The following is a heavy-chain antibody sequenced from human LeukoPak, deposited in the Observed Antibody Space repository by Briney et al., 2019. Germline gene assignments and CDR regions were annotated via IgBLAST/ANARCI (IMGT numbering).Heavy chain of an antibody. CDR1: GFSFRSYW. CDR3: AVNYYDSSGYYY. V-gene: IGHV3-74*01. D-gene: IGHD3-22*01. Sequence: PGGSLRLSCAASGFSFRSYWMHWVRQAPGKGLVWVSRINTDGSSTTYADSVKGRFTISRDNSKNTLYLQMNSLRAEDTAVYYCAVNYYDSSGYYYWGQGTLVTVSS. J-gene: IGHJ4*02. CDR2: INTDGSST.